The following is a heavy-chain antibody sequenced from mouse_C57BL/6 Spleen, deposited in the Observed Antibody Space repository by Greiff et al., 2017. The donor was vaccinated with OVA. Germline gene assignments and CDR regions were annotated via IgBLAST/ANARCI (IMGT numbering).Heavy chain of an antibody. CDR3: ARAAQAKGMDY. CDR1: GYTFTSYT. Sequence: VQRVESGAELARPGASVKMSCKASGYTFTSYTMHWVKQRPGQGLEWIGYINPSSGYTKYNQKFKDKATLTADKSSSTAYMQLSSLTSEDSAVYYCARAAQAKGMDYWGQGTSVTVSS. J-gene: IGHJ4*01. CDR2: INPSSGYT. D-gene: IGHD3-2*02. V-gene: IGHV1-4*01.